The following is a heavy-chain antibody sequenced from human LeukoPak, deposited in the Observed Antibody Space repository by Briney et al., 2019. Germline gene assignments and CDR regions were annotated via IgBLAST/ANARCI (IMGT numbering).Heavy chain of an antibody. CDR2: IYYSGST. CDR3: ARGGRPKSGYYYDSSGYHDY. Sequence: SETLSLTCAVYGGSFSSYYWSWIRQPPGKGLEWIGYIYYSGSTNYNPSLKSRVTISVDTSRNQFSLRLSSVTAADTAVYYCARGGRPKSGYYYDSSGYHDYWGQGTLVTVSS. CDR1: GGSFSSYY. J-gene: IGHJ4*02. D-gene: IGHD3-22*01. V-gene: IGHV4-59*01.